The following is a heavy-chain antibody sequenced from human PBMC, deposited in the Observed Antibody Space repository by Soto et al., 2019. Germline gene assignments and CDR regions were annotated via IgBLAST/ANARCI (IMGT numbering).Heavy chain of an antibody. V-gene: IGHV3-23*01. Sequence: PGGSLSLSCAASGFPFRSYAMSWVRQAPGKGLEWVSAISGSGGSTYYADSVKGRFTISRDNSKNTLYLQMNSLRAEDTAVYYCAKGSSLPNYDFWSGLNENWFDPWGQGTLVTVSS. J-gene: IGHJ5*02. D-gene: IGHD3-3*01. CDR1: GFPFRSYA. CDR3: AKGSSLPNYDFWSGLNENWFDP. CDR2: ISGSGGST.